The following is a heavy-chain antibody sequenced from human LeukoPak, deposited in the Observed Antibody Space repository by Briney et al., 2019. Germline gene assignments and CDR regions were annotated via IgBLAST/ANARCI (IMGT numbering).Heavy chain of an antibody. Sequence: SETLSLTCTVSGGSISSYYWSWIRQPPGKGLEWIGYIYYSGSTNYKPSLKSRVTISVDTSKNQFSLKLSSVTAADTAVYYCASIYYYDSAPFDPWGQGTLVTVSS. CDR3: ASIYYYDSAPFDP. CDR2: IYYSGST. CDR1: GGSISSYY. V-gene: IGHV4-59*08. J-gene: IGHJ5*02. D-gene: IGHD3-22*01.